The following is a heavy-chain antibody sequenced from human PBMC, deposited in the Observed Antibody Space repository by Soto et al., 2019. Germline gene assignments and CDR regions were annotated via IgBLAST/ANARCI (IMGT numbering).Heavy chain of an antibody. Sequence: QVQLVQSGAEVKQPGASVKVSCKASGYIFTNHYIHWVRQAPGQGLEWMGIINPSGGSTNYLQKFQGRITMTRDTSTSTVYMELSSLRSEDTDVYFCARADYYDSSGFYYDCWGQGTLVTVSS. D-gene: IGHD3-22*01. V-gene: IGHV1-46*01. J-gene: IGHJ4*02. CDR3: ARADYYDSSGFYYDC. CDR2: INPSGGST. CDR1: GYIFTNHY.